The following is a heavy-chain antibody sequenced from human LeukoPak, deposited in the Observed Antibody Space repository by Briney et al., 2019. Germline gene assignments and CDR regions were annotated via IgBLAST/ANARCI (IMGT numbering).Heavy chain of an antibody. D-gene: IGHD5-12*01. CDR3: ATFHHSGYDY. CDR1: GGSFRGYY. J-gene: IGHJ4*02. V-gene: IGHV4-34*01. Sequence: SETLSLTCAVYGGSFRGYYWSWIRQPPGKGLEWIGEINHSGSTNYNPSLKSRVTISVDTSKNQFSLKLSSVTAADTAVYYCATFHHSGYDYWGQGTLVTVSS. CDR2: INHSGST.